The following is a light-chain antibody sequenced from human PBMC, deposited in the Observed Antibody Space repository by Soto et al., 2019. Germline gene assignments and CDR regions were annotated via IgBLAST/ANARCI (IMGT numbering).Light chain of an antibody. J-gene: IGLJ1*01. V-gene: IGLV3-1*01. CDR3: QAWDTTTYV. Sequence: SYELTQPPSVSVSPGQTATITCSGDKLEKKFVCWYQQRPGQSPVLVIYQDDKRPXXXXXXXXXXNSGNTATLTIGGTQAVDEAAYYCQAWDTTTYVFGPGTKVTVL. CDR2: QDD. CDR1: KLEKKF.